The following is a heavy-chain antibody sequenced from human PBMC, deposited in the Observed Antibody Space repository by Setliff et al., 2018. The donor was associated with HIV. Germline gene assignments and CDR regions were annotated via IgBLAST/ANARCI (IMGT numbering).Heavy chain of an antibody. D-gene: IGHD3-9*01. J-gene: IGHJ4*02. Sequence: LSLTCTVSGGSISSGNYYWSWIRQPAGKGLEWIGRIYTSGSTNYNPSLKSRVTISLDTSKNQFSLKLSSVTAPDTAIYYCARQTWEYYDTLTGYYRSPKNFDSWGQGTLVTVSS. CDR2: IYTSGST. CDR3: ARQTWEYYDTLTGYYRSPKNFDS. CDR1: GGSISSGNYY. V-gene: IGHV4-61*02.